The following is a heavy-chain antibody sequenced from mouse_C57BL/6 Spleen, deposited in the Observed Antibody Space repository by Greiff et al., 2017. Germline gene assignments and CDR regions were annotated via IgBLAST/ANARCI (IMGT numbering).Heavy chain of an antibody. CDR3: ATTVVATDYAMDY. CDR1: GYTFTDYY. Sequence: QVHVKQSGAELVRPGASVKLSCKASGYTFTDYYINWVKQRPGQGLEWIARIYPGSGNTYYNEKFKGKATLTAEKSSSTAYMQLSSLTSEDSAVYFCATTVVATDYAMDYWGQGTSVTVSS. D-gene: IGHD1-1*01. J-gene: IGHJ4*01. CDR2: IYPGSGNT. V-gene: IGHV1-76*01.